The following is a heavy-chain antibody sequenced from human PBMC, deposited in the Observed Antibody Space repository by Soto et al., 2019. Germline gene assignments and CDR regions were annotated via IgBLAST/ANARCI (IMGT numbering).Heavy chain of an antibody. V-gene: IGHV2-5*02. J-gene: IGHJ4*02. Sequence: QITLKESGPTWVKPTQTLTLTCTFSGFSLTSRPMGVGWIRQPPGKALEWLVFIYWDDDKRYSPSLRSRLTITKDTSKNQVVRTMTNMDPVDTATYYCAHRLAGYNWNGGYFDYWGQGALVTVSS. CDR1: GFSLTSRPMG. CDR2: IYWDDDK. CDR3: AHRLAGYNWNGGYFDY. D-gene: IGHD1-1*01.